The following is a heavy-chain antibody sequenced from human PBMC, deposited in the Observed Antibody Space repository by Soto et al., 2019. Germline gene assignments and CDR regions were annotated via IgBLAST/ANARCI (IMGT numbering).Heavy chain of an antibody. CDR3: ARDREAQKFFYYSHGLDV. J-gene: IGHJ6*02. CDR1: GFTFSSYA. D-gene: IGHD1-26*01. CDR2: ISYDGKNK. V-gene: IGHV3-30*04. Sequence: QEQLVESGGGVVQPGTSLRLSCAASGFTFSSYAIHWVRQAPDKGLEWVAVISYDGKNKYSADSVKGRFSTSRESSTNTVYLQMNCLRDEDTAVYYCARDREAQKFFYYSHGLDVWGQGTTVTVSS.